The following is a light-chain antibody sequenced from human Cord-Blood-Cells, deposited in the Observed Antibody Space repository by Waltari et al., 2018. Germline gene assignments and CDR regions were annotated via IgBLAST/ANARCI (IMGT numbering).Light chain of an antibody. CDR2: DVS. Sequence: QSALTQPASVSGSPGQSITISCTGTSSDVGGYNYVSWYQQHPGKAPKLLIYDVSNRPSGFSKRFSGSKAGNTASLTTSGLQAEDEADYYCSSYTSSSTLVFGTGTKVTVL. CDR1: SSDVGGYNY. CDR3: SSYTSSSTLV. J-gene: IGLJ1*01. V-gene: IGLV2-14*01.